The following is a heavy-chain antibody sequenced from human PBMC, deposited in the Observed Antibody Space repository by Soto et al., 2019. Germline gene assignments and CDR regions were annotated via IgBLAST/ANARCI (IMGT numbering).Heavy chain of an antibody. D-gene: IGHD4-17*01. CDR3: ARRYGTLFDY. J-gene: IGHJ4*02. CDR2: INAGNGNT. CDR1: GSTFTSYA. Sequence: ASVKVSCQASGSTFTSYAMHWVRQAPGQRLEWMGWINAGNGNTKYSQKFQGRVTITRDTSASTAYMELSSVTAADTAVYYCARRYGTLFDYWGQGTLVTVSS. V-gene: IGHV1-3*01.